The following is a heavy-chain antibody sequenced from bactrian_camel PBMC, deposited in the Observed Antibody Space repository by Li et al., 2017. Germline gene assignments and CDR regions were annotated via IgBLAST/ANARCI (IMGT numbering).Heavy chain of an antibody. J-gene: IGHJ6*01. CDR3: ATDRESIHPLKWWLLQRARVNFGS. V-gene: IGHV3S53*01. CDR1: EDIDYC. Sequence: HVQLVESGGGAVEAGGSLRLSCSASEDIDYCMGWFRQAPGKEREGIAAIDTDGSTTYADSVQGRFTISKDSAQNILYLDMSNLQPEDTAMYYCATDRESIHPLKWWLLQRARVNFGSWGQGTQVTVS. D-gene: IGHD2*01. CDR2: IDTDGST.